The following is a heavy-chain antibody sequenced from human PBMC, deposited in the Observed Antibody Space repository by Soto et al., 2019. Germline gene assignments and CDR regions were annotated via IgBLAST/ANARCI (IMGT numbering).Heavy chain of an antibody. CDR1: GYTFSSYA. D-gene: IGHD6-19*01. J-gene: IGHJ6*02. CDR2: IRGSGDST. V-gene: IGHV3-23*01. CDR3: AKGVVAGTSHYYYGMDV. Sequence: EVQLLESGGGLVQPGGSLRLSCAASGYTFSSYAMSWVRQAPGKVLAWVSAIRGSGDSTFYAESVKGRFTISRDNSKNTLYLQMNRLRAEDTAVYYCAKGVVAGTSHYYYGMDVWGQGTTVTVSS.